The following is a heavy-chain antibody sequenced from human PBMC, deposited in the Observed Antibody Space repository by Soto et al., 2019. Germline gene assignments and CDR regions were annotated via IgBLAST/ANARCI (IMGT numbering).Heavy chain of an antibody. D-gene: IGHD3-10*01. CDR2: ISAYNGNT. V-gene: IGHV1-18*01. Sequence: ASVKVSCKASGYTFTSYGISWVRQAPGQGLEWMGWISAYNGNTNYAQKLQGRVTMTTDPSTSTAYMELRSLRSDDTAVYYCARVSYGSGSYWFDPWGQGTLVTVSS. J-gene: IGHJ5*02. CDR3: ARVSYGSGSYWFDP. CDR1: GYTFTSYG.